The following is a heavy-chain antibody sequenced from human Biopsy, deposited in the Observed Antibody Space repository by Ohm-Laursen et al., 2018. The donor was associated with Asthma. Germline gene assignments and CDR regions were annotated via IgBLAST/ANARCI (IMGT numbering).Heavy chain of an antibody. D-gene: IGHD3-3*01. V-gene: IGHV4-34*01. CDR1: GLSSSGYY. Sequence: VTLSLTCRMYGLSSSGYYWTWIRQPPGKGLEWIGESDHRGNTNTNPTLKSRVTISKDKSANEFSLKMRSVTAADTAIYYCARGPEWSGLDIWGQGTTVTVSS. J-gene: IGHJ6*02. CDR2: SDHRGNT. CDR3: ARGPEWSGLDI.